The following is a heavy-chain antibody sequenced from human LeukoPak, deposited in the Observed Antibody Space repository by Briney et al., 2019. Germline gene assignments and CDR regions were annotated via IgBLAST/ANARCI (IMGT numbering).Heavy chain of an antibody. J-gene: IGHJ3*02. D-gene: IGHD3-22*01. CDR3: ARDTYYYDNGDFIDAFDI. V-gene: IGHV4-59*01. CDR2: INYSGRT. CDR1: GGSISTYY. Sequence: SETLSLTCTVSGGSISTYYWSWVRQPPGKGLEWIGYINYSGRTNANSSLKSRVAISVDTSKNRFSLRLSSVTAADTAVYYCARDTYYYDNGDFIDAFDIWGRGTMVTVSS.